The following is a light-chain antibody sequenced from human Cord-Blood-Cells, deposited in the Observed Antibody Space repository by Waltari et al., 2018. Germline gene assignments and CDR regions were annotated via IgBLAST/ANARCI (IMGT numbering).Light chain of an antibody. Sequence: QSALTQPASVSGSPGQSITISCTGTSSDVGGYNYVSWYQQHPGKAPKLMIYEVSKRPSWVSYRFSGSKSGNTASLTISGLQAEDEADYYCSSYTSSSTWVFGGGTKLTVL. CDR1: SSDVGGYNY. J-gene: IGLJ3*02. V-gene: IGLV2-14*01. CDR2: EVS. CDR3: SSYTSSSTWV.